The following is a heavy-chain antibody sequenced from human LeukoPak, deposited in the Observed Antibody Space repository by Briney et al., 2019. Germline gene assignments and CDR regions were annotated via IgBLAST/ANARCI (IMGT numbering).Heavy chain of an antibody. D-gene: IGHD3-22*01. CDR1: GFTFSSYA. Sequence: PGGSLRLSCAASGFTFSSYAMHWVRQAPGKGLEWVAVISYDGSNKYYADSVKGRFTISRDNSKNTLYLQMNSLRAEDTAVYYCARDEDDSSGWDYWGQGTLVTVSS. V-gene: IGHV3-30-3*01. J-gene: IGHJ4*02. CDR2: ISYDGSNK. CDR3: ARDEDDSSGWDY.